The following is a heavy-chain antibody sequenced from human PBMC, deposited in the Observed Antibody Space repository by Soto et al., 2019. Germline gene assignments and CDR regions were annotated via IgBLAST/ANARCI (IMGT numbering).Heavy chain of an antibody. Sequence: PSETLSLTCTVSGGSISSGDYYWSWIRQPPGKGLEWIGYIYYSGSTYYNPSLKSRVTISVDTSKNQFSLKLSSVTAADTAVYYCARLVVVVAATPPSWFDTWGQGTLVTVSS. CDR3: ARLVVVVAATPPSWFDT. J-gene: IGHJ5*02. D-gene: IGHD2-15*01. V-gene: IGHV4-30-4*01. CDR1: GGSISSGDYY. CDR2: IYYSGST.